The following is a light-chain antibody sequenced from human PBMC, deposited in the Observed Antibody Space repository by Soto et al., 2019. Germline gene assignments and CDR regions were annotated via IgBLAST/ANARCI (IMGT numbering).Light chain of an antibody. CDR3: QQYFIAPLT. Sequence: DIVMTQSPDSLAVSLGERATINCKSSQSVLVTPDNKNNLAWYQRKPGQPPRLLIYWAFFRESGVPDRFSGSGSGTDFTLTISNLRAEDVAVYYCQQYFIAPLTFGGGTKVEIK. V-gene: IGKV4-1*01. J-gene: IGKJ4*01. CDR2: WAF. CDR1: QSVLVTPDNKNN.